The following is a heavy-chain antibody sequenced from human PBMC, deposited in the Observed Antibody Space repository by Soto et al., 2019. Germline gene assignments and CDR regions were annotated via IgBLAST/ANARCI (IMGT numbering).Heavy chain of an antibody. Sequence: GGSLRLSCAASGFTFSNAWMNWVRQAPGKGLEWVGRIKSKTGGGTTDYAAPVKGRFTISRDDSKNTLYLQMNSLKTEDTAVYYCTTDYPSLVVVVLDYWGQGTLVTVSS. J-gene: IGHJ4*02. D-gene: IGHD2-15*01. V-gene: IGHV3-15*07. CDR3: TTDYPSLVVVVLDY. CDR1: GFTFSNAW. CDR2: IKSKTGGGTT.